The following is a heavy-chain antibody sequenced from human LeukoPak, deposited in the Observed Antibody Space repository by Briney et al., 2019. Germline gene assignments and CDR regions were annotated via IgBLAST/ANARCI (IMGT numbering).Heavy chain of an antibody. CDR2: INHSGST. CDR1: GGSITNTNYY. J-gene: IGHJ4*02. V-gene: IGHV4-39*07. CDR3: ARGQDEYYFDY. Sequence: SETLSLTCTVSGGSITNTNYYWAWIRQPPGKGLEWIGEINHSGSTNYNPSLKSRVTISVDTSKNQFSLKLSSVTAADTAVYYCARGQDEYYFDYWGQGTLVTVSS.